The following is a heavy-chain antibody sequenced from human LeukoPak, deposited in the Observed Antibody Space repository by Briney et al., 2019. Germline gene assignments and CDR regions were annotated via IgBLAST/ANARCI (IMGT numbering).Heavy chain of an antibody. D-gene: IGHD1-1*01. CDR3: ARAILTGSPRTDDAFDI. V-gene: IGHV3-21*01. Sequence: GGSLRPSCAASGFTFSSYSMNWVRQAPGKGLEWVSSISSSSSYIYYADSVKGRFTISRDNAKNSLYLQMNSLRAEDTAVYYCARAILTGSPRTDDAFDIWGQGTMVTVSS. CDR1: GFTFSSYS. J-gene: IGHJ3*02. CDR2: ISSSSSYI.